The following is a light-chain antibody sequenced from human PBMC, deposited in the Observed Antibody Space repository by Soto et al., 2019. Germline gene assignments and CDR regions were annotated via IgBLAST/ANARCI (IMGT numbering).Light chain of an antibody. Sequence: DIQMTQSPSSVSASVGDTVTITCRASQDINSRLAWFQQQPGRPSKYVIQAATMLQSGFPSRFAGSGSGRDFTLTIHTLQPEDSATYYCLQVANFPRTFGQGTKVDIK. CDR3: LQVANFPRT. CDR1: QDINSR. J-gene: IGKJ1*01. CDR2: AAT. V-gene: IGKV1-12*01.